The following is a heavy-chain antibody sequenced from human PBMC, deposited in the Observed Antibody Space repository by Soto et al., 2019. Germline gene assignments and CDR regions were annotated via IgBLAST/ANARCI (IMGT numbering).Heavy chain of an antibody. V-gene: IGHV4-34*01. CDR1: GGSFSGYY. D-gene: IGHD2-15*01. CDR3: AGSKDIVVVVAVPFDY. Sequence: SETLSLTCAVYGGSFSGYYWSWIRQPPGKGLEWIGEINHSGSTNYNPSLKSRVTISVDTSKNQFSLKLSSVTAADTAVYYCAGSKDIVVVVAVPFDYWGQGTLVTVSS. J-gene: IGHJ4*02. CDR2: INHSGST.